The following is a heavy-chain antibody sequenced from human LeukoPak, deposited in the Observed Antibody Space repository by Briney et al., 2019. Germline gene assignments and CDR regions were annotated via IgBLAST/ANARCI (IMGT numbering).Heavy chain of an antibody. CDR2: MNPNSGNT. Sequence: ASVKVSCRASGYTFTSYDISWVRQAPGQGLEWMGWMNPNSGNTGYAQKFQGRVTMTRNTSISTAYMELSSLRSEDTAVYYCARGPRFLEWLRYYYYMDVWGKGTTVTVSS. V-gene: IGHV1-8*01. J-gene: IGHJ6*03. CDR1: GYTFTSYD. D-gene: IGHD3-3*01. CDR3: ARGPRFLEWLRYYYYMDV.